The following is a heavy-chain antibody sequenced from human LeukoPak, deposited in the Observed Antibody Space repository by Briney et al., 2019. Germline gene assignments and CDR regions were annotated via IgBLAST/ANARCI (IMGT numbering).Heavy chain of an antibody. CDR3: ARHHQNLVVPYFDY. D-gene: IGHD2-15*01. CDR1: GGSISSTNYY. CDR2: IYYSGST. V-gene: IGHV4-39*01. J-gene: IGHJ4*02. Sequence: SETLSLTCTVSGGSISSTNYYWGWIRQPPGKGLEWIGSIYYSGSTSYNPSLKSRATISVDTSKNQFSLKLSSVTAADTAVYYCARHHQNLVVPYFDYWGQGTLVTVSS.